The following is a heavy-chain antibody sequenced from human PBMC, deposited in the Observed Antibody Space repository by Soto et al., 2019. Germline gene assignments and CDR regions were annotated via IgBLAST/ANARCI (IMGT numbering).Heavy chain of an antibody. CDR1: GFTFSSYA. Sequence: EVQLLESGGGLVQPGASLRLSCAASGFTFSSYAMSWVRQAPGKGLEWVSAISRSGGSTYYADPVKGRVTISRDNYKSPLYLQMTSLRAEDTAVYYCAEDREIGAYDSWGQGTMVTVSS. J-gene: IGHJ3*02. CDR3: AEDREIGAYDS. V-gene: IGHV3-23*01. CDR2: ISRSGGST.